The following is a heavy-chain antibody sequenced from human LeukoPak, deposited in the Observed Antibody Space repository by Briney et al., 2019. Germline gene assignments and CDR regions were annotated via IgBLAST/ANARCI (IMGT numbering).Heavy chain of an antibody. CDR3: AKDIAAAGTRAFDI. D-gene: IGHD6-13*01. CDR2: ISWNSGSI. V-gene: IGHV3-9*03. J-gene: IGHJ3*02. CDR1: GFTFDDYA. Sequence: GRSLRLSCAASGFTFDDYAMHWVRQAPGKGLEWVSGISWNSGSIGYADSVKGRFTISRDNAKNSLYLQMNSLRAEDMALYYCAKDIAAAGTRAFDIWGQGTMVTVSS.